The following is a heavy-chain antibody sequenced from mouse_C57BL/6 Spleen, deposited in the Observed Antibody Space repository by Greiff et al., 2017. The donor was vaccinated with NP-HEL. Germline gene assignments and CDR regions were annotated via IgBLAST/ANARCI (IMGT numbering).Heavy chain of an antibody. Sequence: EVKLQESGGGLVKPGGSLKLSCAASGFTFSSYAMSWVRQTPEKRLEWVATISDGGSYTYYPDNVKGRFTISRDNAKNNLYLQMSHLKSEDTAMYYCARERGSMVTTRGAMDYWGQGTSVTVSS. CDR2: ISDGGSYT. V-gene: IGHV5-4*01. J-gene: IGHJ4*01. CDR3: ARERGSMVTTRGAMDY. D-gene: IGHD2-2*01. CDR1: GFTFSSYA.